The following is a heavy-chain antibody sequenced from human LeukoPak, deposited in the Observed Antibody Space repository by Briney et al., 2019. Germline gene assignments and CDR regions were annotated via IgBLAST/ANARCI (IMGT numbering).Heavy chain of an antibody. Sequence: GGSLRLSCVVSGFTFSSYWMHWVRQAPGKGLVWVSRINTDGSSTNYADSVKGRFTISRDNVKNTVYLQMNSLRAEDTAVYYCATPGIRGQYDFDLWGQGTLVTVSS. CDR1: GFTFSSYW. D-gene: IGHD6-13*01. CDR3: ATPGIRGQYDFDL. J-gene: IGHJ4*02. V-gene: IGHV3-74*01. CDR2: INTDGSST.